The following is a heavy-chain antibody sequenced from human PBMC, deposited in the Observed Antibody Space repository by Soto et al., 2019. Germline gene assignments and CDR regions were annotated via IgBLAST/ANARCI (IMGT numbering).Heavy chain of an antibody. V-gene: IGHV4-4*07. Sequence: QVQLQESGPGLVKPSETLSLTCTVSGGSISSHYWSWIRQPAGKGLEWIGRIYTSGSTNYNPSLKSRVTMSVDTSKNQFSLKLSSVTAADTAVYYCARGNRPMANDAFDIWGQGTMVTVSS. J-gene: IGHJ3*02. CDR1: GGSISSHY. D-gene: IGHD3-10*01. CDR3: ARGNRPMANDAFDI. CDR2: IYTSGST.